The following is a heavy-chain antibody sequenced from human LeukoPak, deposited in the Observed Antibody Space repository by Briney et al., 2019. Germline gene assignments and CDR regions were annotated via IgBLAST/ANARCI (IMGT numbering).Heavy chain of an antibody. CDR3: AVGGVYLRGRAEAFDI. V-gene: IGHV4-4*02. Sequence: PSGTLSLTCAVSSGSPSSINWWSWVRLPPGKGLECTGEIYHRGSTTYNPSLKSRVTISVDKSKNQFSLKLSSVTGADTAVYYCAVGGVYLRGRAEAFDIWGQGTMVTVSS. CDR1: SGSPSSINW. CDR2: IYHRGST. J-gene: IGHJ3*02. D-gene: IGHD3-16*01.